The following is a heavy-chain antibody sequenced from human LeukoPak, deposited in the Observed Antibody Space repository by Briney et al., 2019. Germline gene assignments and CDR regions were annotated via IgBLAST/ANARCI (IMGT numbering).Heavy chain of an antibody. J-gene: IGHJ3*02. CDR3: ASLGEQWLEGLNAFDI. CDR2: ISAYNGNT. Sequence: VASVKVSCKASGYTFTSYGISWVRRAPGQGLEWMGWISAYNGNTNYAQKLQGRVTMTTDTSTSTAYMELRSLRSDDTAVYYCASLGEQWLEGLNAFDIWGQGTMVTVSS. V-gene: IGHV1-18*01. D-gene: IGHD6-19*01. CDR1: GYTFTSYG.